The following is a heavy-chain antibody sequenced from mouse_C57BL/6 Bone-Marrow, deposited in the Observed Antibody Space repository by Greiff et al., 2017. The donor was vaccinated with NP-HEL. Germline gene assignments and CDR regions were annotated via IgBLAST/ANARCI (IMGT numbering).Heavy chain of an antibody. J-gene: IGHJ4*01. D-gene: IGHD1-1*01. V-gene: IGHV3-8*01. CDR2: ISYSGST. Sequence: EVMLVESGPGLAKPSQTLSLTCSVTGYSITSDYWNWIRKFPGNKLEYMGYISYSGSTYYNPSPKSRISITRDTSKNQYYLQLNSVTTEDTATYYCARRIYYYGSSYYAMDYWGQGTSVTVSS. CDR3: ARRIYYYGSSYYAMDY. CDR1: GYSITSDY.